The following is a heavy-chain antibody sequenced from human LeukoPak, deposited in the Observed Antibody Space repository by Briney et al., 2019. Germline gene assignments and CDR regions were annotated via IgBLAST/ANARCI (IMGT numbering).Heavy chain of an antibody. V-gene: IGHV3-23*01. D-gene: IGHD6-19*01. CDR1: GLTFGSYA. CDR2: ISGSGGIT. CDR3: AKTTAGYSSGRYPGWPMDY. Sequence: PAWAVRLYCAEPGLTFGSYALYSARQAQRKGLEWVSGISGSGGITYFADSVKGRFTISRDNSKNTVYLQINSLRAEDTALYYCAKTTAGYSSGRYPGWPMDYWGQGTLVTVSS. J-gene: IGHJ4*02.